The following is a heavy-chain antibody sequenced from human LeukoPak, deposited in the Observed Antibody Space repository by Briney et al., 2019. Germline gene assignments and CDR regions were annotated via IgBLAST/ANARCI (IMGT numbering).Heavy chain of an antibody. D-gene: IGHD6-19*01. CDR1: GFTFSSYS. J-gene: IGHJ3*02. V-gene: IGHV3-48*01. CDR2: ISSSSSTI. Sequence: PGGPLRLSCAASGFTFSSYSMNWVRQAPGKGLEGVSYISSSSSTIYYADSVKGRFTISRDNAKNSLYLQMNSLRAEDTAVYYCAGTTVAGITFDIWGQGTLVTVSS. CDR3: AGTTVAGITFDI.